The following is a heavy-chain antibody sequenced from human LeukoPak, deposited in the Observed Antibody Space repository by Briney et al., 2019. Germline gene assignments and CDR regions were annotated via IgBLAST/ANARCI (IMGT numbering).Heavy chain of an antibody. CDR3: AKDPRDCSTTSCYGAAAGFDY. V-gene: IGHV3-30*02. Sequence: GGSLRLSCAASGFTFRNYGIHWVRQAPGKGLEWVAFIRYDGSNKYYADSVKGRFTISRGNSKNTLYLQMNSLRPEDTAIYYCAKDPRDCSTTSCYGAAAGFDYWGQGTLVTVSS. D-gene: IGHD2-2*01. J-gene: IGHJ4*02. CDR2: IRYDGSNK. CDR1: GFTFRNYG.